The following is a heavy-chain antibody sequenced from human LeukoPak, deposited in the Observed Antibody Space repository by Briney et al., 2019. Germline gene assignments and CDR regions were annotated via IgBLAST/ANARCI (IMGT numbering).Heavy chain of an antibody. D-gene: IGHD6-13*01. Sequence: GGSLRLSCAASGFIFSSYGMHWVRQAPAKGLEWVAFIQYDGSNKYYADSVKGRFTISRDNSKNTLYLQMNSLRAEDTAVYYCANGYSSSWYIDYWGQGTLVTVSS. J-gene: IGHJ4*02. CDR2: IQYDGSNK. V-gene: IGHV3-30*02. CDR3: ANGYSSSWYIDY. CDR1: GFIFSSYG.